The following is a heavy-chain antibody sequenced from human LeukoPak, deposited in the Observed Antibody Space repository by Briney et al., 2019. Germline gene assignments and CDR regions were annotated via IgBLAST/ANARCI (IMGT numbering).Heavy chain of an antibody. CDR2: IYPGDSDT. D-gene: IGHD3-22*01. J-gene: IGHJ4*02. Sequence: GESLKISFKGSGYSFTSYWIGWVRQMPGKGLEWMGIIYPGDSDTRYSPSFQGQVTISADKSISTAYLQWSSLKASDTAMYYCARLAQYYYDSSGYSGYFDYWGQGTLVTVSS. CDR1: GYSFTSYW. V-gene: IGHV5-51*03. CDR3: ARLAQYYYDSSGYSGYFDY.